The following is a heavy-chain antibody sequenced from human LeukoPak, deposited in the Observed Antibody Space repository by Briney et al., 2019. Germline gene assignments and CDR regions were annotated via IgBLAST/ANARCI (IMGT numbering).Heavy chain of an antibody. CDR2: ISINGETT. CDR3: AQGFSSGWYPN. D-gene: IGHD6-19*01. Sequence: PGGSVTLSCAVSGFIDNSFGMSWVRQAPGKGLEWISAISINGETTWYADSVKGRFIISRDNSKYALYLQLSSLRVEDTAVYYCAQGFSSGWYPNWGQGSLVSVAS. J-gene: IGHJ4*02. V-gene: IGHV3-23*01. CDR1: GFIDNSFG.